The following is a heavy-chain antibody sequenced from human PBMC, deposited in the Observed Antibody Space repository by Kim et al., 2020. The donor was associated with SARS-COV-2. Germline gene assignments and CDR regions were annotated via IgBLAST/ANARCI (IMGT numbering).Heavy chain of an antibody. CDR2: INPSGVST. CDR3: ARDKPILYLAGGMDV. CDR1: GYTFTSYY. D-gene: IGHD2-8*01. J-gene: IGHJ6*02. V-gene: IGHV1-46*01. Sequence: ASVKVSCKASGYTFTSYYMHWVRQAPGQGLEWMGIINPSGVSTSYAQKFQGRVTMTRDTSTSTVYMELSSLRSEDTAVYYCARDKPILYLAGGMDVWGQGTTVTVSS.